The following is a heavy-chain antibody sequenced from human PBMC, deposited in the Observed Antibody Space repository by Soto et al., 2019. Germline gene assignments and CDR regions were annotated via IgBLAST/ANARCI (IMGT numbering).Heavy chain of an antibody. CDR2: IDPSDSYT. CDR1: GYSFTSYW. Sequence: GESLKISCKGSGYSFTSYWISWVRQMPGKGLEWMGRIDPSDSYTNYSPSFQGHVTISADKSISTAYLQWSSLKASDTAMYYCARTYCSSTSCYTYYYGMDVWGQGTTVTASS. CDR3: ARTYCSSTSCYTYYYGMDV. D-gene: IGHD2-2*02. J-gene: IGHJ6*02. V-gene: IGHV5-10-1*01.